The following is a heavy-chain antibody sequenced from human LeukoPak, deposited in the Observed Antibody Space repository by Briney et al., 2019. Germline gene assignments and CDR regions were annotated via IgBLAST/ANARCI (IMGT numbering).Heavy chain of an antibody. CDR2: ISWNSGSI. V-gene: IGHV3-9*01. D-gene: IGHD4-17*01. CDR1: GFTFDNYA. CDR3: AKGDYGDYENWFDP. J-gene: IGHJ5*02. Sequence: GGSLRLSCAASGFTFDNYAMHWVRQAPGKGLEWVSGISWNSGSIGYADSVKGRFTISRDNAKNSLYLQMNSLRAEDTAVYYCAKGDYGDYENWFDPWGQGTLVTVSS.